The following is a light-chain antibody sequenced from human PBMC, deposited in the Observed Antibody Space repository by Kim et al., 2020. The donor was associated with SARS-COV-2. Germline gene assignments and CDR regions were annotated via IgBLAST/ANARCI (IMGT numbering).Light chain of an antibody. CDR3: QVWDSSSDHWV. CDR1: NIGSKS. J-gene: IGLJ3*02. Sequence: PGKTARITCGGNNIGSKSVHWYQQKPGQAPVLVIYYDSDRPSGIPERFSGSNSGNTATLTISRVEAGDEADYYCQVWDSSSDHWVFGGGTKLTVL. CDR2: YDS. V-gene: IGLV3-21*04.